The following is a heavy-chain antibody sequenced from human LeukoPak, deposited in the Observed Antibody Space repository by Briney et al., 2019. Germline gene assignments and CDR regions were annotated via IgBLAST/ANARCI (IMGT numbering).Heavy chain of an antibody. CDR2: VSGGGGST. J-gene: IGHJ6*02. V-gene: IGHV3-23*01. CDR3: AKDGAPAATLRLRLLRMDV. D-gene: IGHD2-2*01. Sequence: PGGSLRLSCAASGFTFSSYAMSWVRQAPGKGLEWVSTVSGGGGSTYYADSVKGHFTISRDNSKNTLYLQMNSLRVEDTAVYYCAKDGAPAATLRLRLLRMDVWGLGTTVTVSS. CDR1: GFTFSSYA.